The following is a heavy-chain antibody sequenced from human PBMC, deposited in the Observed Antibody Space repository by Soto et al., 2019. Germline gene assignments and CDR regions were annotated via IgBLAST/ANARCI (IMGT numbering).Heavy chain of an antibody. V-gene: IGHV1-18*01. CDR2: ISAYNGNT. D-gene: IGHD3-22*01. CDR3: ARAIREDYYDSSGYYPDAFDI. J-gene: IGHJ3*02. Sequence: ASVKVSCKASGYTFTSYGISWVRLAPGQGLEWMGWISAYNGNTNYAQKLQGRVTMTTDTSTSTAYMELRSLRSDDTAVYYCARAIREDYYDSSGYYPDAFDIWGQGTMVTVSS. CDR1: GYTFTSYG.